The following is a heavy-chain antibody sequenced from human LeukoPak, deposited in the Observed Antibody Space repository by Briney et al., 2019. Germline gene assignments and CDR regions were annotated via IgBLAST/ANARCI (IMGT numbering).Heavy chain of an antibody. J-gene: IGHJ5*02. CDR1: GLTFSNSW. CDR3: ARVHWWVEP. Sequence: GGSLRLSCAASGLTFSNSWISGFRQAPGKGLEWVAFIKEDGSEKNYVESVKGRFTISIDNAKNSLYLQMNSLRVEDTAVYYRARVHWWVEPWGEGSLVTVSS. CDR2: IKEDGSEK. V-gene: IGHV3-7*01.